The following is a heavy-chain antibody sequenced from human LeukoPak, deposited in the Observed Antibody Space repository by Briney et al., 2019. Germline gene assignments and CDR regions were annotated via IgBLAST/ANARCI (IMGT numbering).Heavy chain of an antibody. CDR1: GGSISSYY. Sequence: PSETLSLTCTVSGGSISSYYWSWIRQPPGKGLEWIGYIYYSGSTNYNPSLKSRVTISVDTSKNQFSLKLSSVTAADTAVYYCARHMIGGYRDASDIWGQGTMVTVSS. CDR3: ARHMIGGYRDASDI. J-gene: IGHJ3*02. V-gene: IGHV4-59*08. D-gene: IGHD1-26*01. CDR2: IYYSGST.